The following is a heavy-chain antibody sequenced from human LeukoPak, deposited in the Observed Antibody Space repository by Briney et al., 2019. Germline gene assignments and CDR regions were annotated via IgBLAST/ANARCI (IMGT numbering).Heavy chain of an antibody. CDR2: IYSSETT. CDR3: ARHFPYCGGDCPYYYMDV. CDR1: SASISSDY. D-gene: IGHD2-21*02. V-gene: IGHV4-4*09. Sequence: PSETLSLTCSVSSASISSDYWSWIRQPPGKGLEWIGNIYSSETTKYNPSLRSRATISGDTSENQFSLKLSSVTAADTAVYYCARHFPYCGGDCPYYYMDVWGKGTTVTVSS. J-gene: IGHJ6*03.